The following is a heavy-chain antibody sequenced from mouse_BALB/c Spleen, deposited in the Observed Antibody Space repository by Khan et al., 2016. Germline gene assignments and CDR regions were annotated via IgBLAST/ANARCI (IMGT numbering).Heavy chain of an antibody. CDR2: IDPANDNT. Sequence: VQLKESGAELVKPGASVKLSCTASGFNINDTYIHWVKQRPEQGLEWIGRIDPANDNTKYDPKFQGKATITADTSSNTAYLQLSSLTSEDTAVYYCARGVYDYGFAYWGQGTLVTVSA. D-gene: IGHD2-4*01. J-gene: IGHJ3*01. V-gene: IGHV14-3*02. CDR1: GFNINDTY. CDR3: ARGVYDYGFAY.